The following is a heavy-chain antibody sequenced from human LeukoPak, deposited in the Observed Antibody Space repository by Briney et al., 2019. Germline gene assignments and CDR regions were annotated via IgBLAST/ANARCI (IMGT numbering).Heavy chain of an antibody. Sequence: GGSLRLSCAASGFIFDDYAMHWVRQAPGKGLEWVSSISWNSGSIDYADSVKGRFTTSRDNAKNSLYLQMNSLRVGDTALYYCAKSTSYDGSGSFDYWGQGTLVTVSS. D-gene: IGHD3-22*01. CDR2: ISWNSGSI. V-gene: IGHV3-9*01. CDR1: GFIFDDYA. J-gene: IGHJ4*02. CDR3: AKSTSYDGSGSFDY.